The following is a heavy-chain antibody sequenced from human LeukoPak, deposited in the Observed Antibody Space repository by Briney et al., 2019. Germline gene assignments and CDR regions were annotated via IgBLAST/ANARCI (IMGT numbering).Heavy chain of an antibody. D-gene: IGHD3-9*01. Sequence: GGSLRLSCAASGFTFSSYWMSWVRQAPGKGLEWVANIKQGGSEKYYVDSVKGRFTISRDNAKNSLYLQMNSLRAEDTAVYYCALYYDILTGPVLDYYYYGMDVWGQGTTVTVSS. J-gene: IGHJ6*02. CDR1: GFTFSSYW. CDR3: ALYYDILTGPVLDYYYYGMDV. CDR2: IKQGGSEK. V-gene: IGHV3-7*01.